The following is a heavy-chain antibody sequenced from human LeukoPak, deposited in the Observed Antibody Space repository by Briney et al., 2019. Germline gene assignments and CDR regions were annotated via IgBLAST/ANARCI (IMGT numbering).Heavy chain of an antibody. CDR2: TRNKANSYTT. CDR3: AKSDCSSTSCPFDY. V-gene: IGHV3-72*01. J-gene: IGHJ4*02. Sequence: GGSLRLSCAASGFTFSDHYMDWVRQAPGKGLEWVGRTRNKANSYTTEYAASVKGRFTISRDDSKNSLYLQMNSLKTEDTAVYYCAKSDCSSTSCPFDYWGQGTLVTVSS. D-gene: IGHD2-2*01. CDR1: GFTFSDHY.